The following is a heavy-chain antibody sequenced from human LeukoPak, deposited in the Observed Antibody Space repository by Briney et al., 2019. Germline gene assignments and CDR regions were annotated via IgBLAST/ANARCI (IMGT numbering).Heavy chain of an antibody. J-gene: IGHJ4*02. Sequence: SETLSLTCTVSGGSIGTSHYYWGWLRQPPGKGLEWIGSIYYSGSTYYNPSLKSRVTISVETSKNQFSLKLSSVTAADTAVYYCARFVVDFDYWGQGTLVTVSS. CDR1: GGSIGTSHYY. D-gene: IGHD2-15*01. CDR2: IYYSGST. CDR3: ARFVVDFDY. V-gene: IGHV4-39*01.